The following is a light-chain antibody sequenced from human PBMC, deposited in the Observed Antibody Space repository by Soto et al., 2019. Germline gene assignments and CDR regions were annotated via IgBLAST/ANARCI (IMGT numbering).Light chain of an antibody. CDR1: NIGSKS. CDR2: YDS. J-gene: IGLJ2*01. CDR3: QVWDSSSVV. V-gene: IGLV3-21*04. Sequence: SYELTQPPSVSVAPGKTARITCGGNNIGSKSVHWYQQKPGQAPVLVIYYDSDRPSGIPERFSGSNSGNTATLTISRVEAGDEADCYCQVWDSSSVVFGGGTKLTVL.